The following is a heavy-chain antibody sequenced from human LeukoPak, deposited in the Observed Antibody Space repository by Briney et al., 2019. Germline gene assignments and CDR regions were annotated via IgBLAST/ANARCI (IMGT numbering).Heavy chain of an antibody. CDR2: IYTSGST. D-gene: IGHD4-17*01. CDR1: GASISSYY. V-gene: IGHV4-4*07. Sequence: PSETLSLTCTVPGASISSYYWSWIRQPAGKGLEWLGRIYTSGSTNYNPSLKSRVTISVDKSKNQFSLKLSSVTAADTAVYYCAREAGDYGDEGPAIWFDPWGQGTLVTVSS. J-gene: IGHJ5*02. CDR3: AREAGDYGDEGPAIWFDP.